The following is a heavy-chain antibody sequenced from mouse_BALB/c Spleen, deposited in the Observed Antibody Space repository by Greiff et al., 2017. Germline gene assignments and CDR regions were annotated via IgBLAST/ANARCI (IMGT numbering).Heavy chain of an antibody. Sequence: VQLQESGPGLVAPSQSLSITCTVSGFSLTGYGVNWVRQPPGKGLEWLGMIWGDGSTDYNSALKSRLSISKDNSKSQVFLKMNSLQTDDTARYYCARGANWENYAMDYWGQGTSVTVSS. J-gene: IGHJ4*01. V-gene: IGHV2-6-7*01. CDR1: GFSLTGYG. CDR2: IWGDGST. CDR3: ARGANWENYAMDY. D-gene: IGHD4-1*01.